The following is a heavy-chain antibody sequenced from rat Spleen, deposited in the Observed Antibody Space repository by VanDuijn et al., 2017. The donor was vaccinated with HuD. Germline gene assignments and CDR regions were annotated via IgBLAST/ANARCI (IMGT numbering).Heavy chain of an antibody. J-gene: IGHJ2*01. CDR3: ARHRYLDY. CDR1: GFTFSNYD. CDR2: LVTRGGTN. V-gene: IGHV5-25*01. Sequence: EVQLVESGGGLVQPGRSLKLSCAASGFTFSNYDMAWVRQDPRKVLEWIATLVTRGGTNYYRAPVKCRFTVSRDNAKSTLYLQMDSVRSEDTATYYCARHRYLDYWGQGVMVTVSS.